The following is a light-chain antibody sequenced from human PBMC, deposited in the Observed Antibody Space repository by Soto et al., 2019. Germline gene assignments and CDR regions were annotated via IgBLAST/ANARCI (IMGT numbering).Light chain of an antibody. CDR1: QSVGSSY. J-gene: IGKJ5*01. CDR3: QQYNYLLT. Sequence: EIVLTQSPGTLSLSPGESTTLSCRASQSVGSSYLAWYQHKPGQAPRLLIYGATSRATGIPDRFSGSGSGTDFTFTISRLETEDFAVYFGQQYNYLLTLGQGTRLEIK. V-gene: IGKV3-20*01. CDR2: GAT.